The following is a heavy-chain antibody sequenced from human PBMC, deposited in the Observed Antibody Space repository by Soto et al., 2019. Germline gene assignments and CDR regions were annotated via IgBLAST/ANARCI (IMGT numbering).Heavy chain of an antibody. CDR2: IYYSGST. D-gene: IGHD3-10*01. Sequence: QVQLQESGPGLVKPSETLSLTCTVSGGSISSYYWSWIRQPPGKGLEWIGYIYYSGSTNYNPSLKSRVTISVDTSKNQFSLKLSSVTAADPAVYYCARNYGFYFDYWGQGTLVTVSS. CDR1: GGSISSYY. V-gene: IGHV4-59*08. CDR3: ARNYGFYFDY. J-gene: IGHJ4*02.